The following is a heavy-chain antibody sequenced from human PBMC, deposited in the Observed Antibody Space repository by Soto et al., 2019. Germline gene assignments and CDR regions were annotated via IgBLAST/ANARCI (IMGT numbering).Heavy chain of an antibody. J-gene: IGHJ6*02. Sequence: QVQLVESGGGVVQPGRSLRLSCAASGFTFSSYGMHWVRQAPGKGLEWVAVISYDGSNKYYADSVKGRFTISRDNXKXTXXLQMNSLRAEDTAVYYCAKEGSVRGVIPLVYGMDVWGQGTTVTVSS. V-gene: IGHV3-30*18. CDR1: GFTFSSYG. D-gene: IGHD3-10*01. CDR2: ISYDGSNK. CDR3: AKEGSVRGVIPLVYGMDV.